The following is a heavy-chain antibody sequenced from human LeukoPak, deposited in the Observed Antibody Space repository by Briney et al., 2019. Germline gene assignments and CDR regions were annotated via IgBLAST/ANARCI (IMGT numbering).Heavy chain of an antibody. CDR2: IYYSGST. V-gene: IGHV4-59*01. Sequence: SETLSLTCTVSGGSISSYYWSWIRQPPGKGLEWIGYIYYSGSTNYNPSLKSRVTISVDTSKNQFSLKLSSVTAADTAVYYCARGRRRKWLHQNGYYFDYWGQGTLVTVSS. D-gene: IGHD5-12*01. CDR3: ARGRRRKWLHQNGYYFDY. CDR1: GGSISSYY. J-gene: IGHJ4*02.